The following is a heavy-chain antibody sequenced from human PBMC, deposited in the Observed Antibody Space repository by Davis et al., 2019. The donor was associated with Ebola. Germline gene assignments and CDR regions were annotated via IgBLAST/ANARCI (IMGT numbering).Heavy chain of an antibody. Sequence: GESLKISCAASGFTFSSYGMHWVRQAPGKGLEWVAVISYDGSNKYYADSVKGRFTISRDNSKNTLYLQMNSLRAEDTAVYYCAKGSSSWYLRGYFQHWGQGTLVTVSS. V-gene: IGHV3-30*18. J-gene: IGHJ1*01. CDR3: AKGSSSWYLRGYFQH. CDR1: GFTFSSYG. D-gene: IGHD6-13*01. CDR2: ISYDGSNK.